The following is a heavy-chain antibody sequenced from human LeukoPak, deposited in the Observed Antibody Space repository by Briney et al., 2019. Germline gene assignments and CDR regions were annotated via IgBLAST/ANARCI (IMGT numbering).Heavy chain of an antibody. V-gene: IGHV3-33*08. Sequence: GGSLRLSWAASGFIFSHHGMHWVRQAPGKGLEWVAVIWSGATNRFYADSVKGRFTISRDNSQNTVFLQMNSLRVKDTAIYYCARDVQRGFVFISSHKNWGDRTLVTVSS. CDR3: ARDVQRGFVFISSHKN. J-gene: IGHJ4*01. CDR2: IWSGATNR. D-gene: IGHD3-3*02. CDR1: GFIFSHHG.